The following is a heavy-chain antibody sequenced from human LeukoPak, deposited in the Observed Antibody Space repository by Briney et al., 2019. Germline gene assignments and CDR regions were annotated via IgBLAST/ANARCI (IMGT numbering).Heavy chain of an antibody. D-gene: IGHD2-2*01. CDR2: ISGSGGST. J-gene: IGHJ5*02. Sequence: GGSLRLSCAASGFTFSSYAMSWVRQAPGKGLEWVSAISGSGGSTYYADSVKGRFTISRDNSKNTLYLQMNSLRAEDTAVYYCAKRGRSSTSRLNWFDPCGQRDLGSVSS. CDR1: GFTFSSYA. V-gene: IGHV3-23*01. CDR3: AKRGRSSTSRLNWFDP.